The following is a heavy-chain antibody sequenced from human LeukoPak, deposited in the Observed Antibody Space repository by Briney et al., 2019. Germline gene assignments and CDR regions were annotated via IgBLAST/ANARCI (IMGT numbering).Heavy chain of an antibody. CDR3: AKELRPNDY. V-gene: IGHV3-23*01. Sequence: PGGSLRLSCAASGFTFSSHAMSWVRQAPGRGLEWVSSIDISGSNAYYADSVKGRFTISRDNSRSTLYLQMDSLRAEDSAIYYCAKELRPNDYWGQGTLVTVSS. D-gene: IGHD4-17*01. CDR2: IDISGSNA. J-gene: IGHJ4*02. CDR1: GFTFSSHA.